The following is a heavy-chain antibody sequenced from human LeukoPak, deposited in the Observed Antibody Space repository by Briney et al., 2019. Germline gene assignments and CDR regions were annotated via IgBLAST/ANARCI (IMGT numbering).Heavy chain of an antibody. CDR3: AIDPPWDILTGYYRLDY. V-gene: IGHV3-21*01. D-gene: IGHD3-9*01. J-gene: IGHJ4*02. CDR2: ISSSSSYI. Sequence: PGGSLRLSCAASGFTFSSYSMNWVRQAPGKGLEWVSSISSSSSYIYYADSVKGRFTISRDNAKNSLYLQMNSLRAEDTAVYYCAIDPPWDILTGYYRLDYWGQGTLVTVSS. CDR1: GFTFSSYS.